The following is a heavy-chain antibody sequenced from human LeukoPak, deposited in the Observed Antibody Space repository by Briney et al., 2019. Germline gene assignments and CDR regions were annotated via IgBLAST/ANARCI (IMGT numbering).Heavy chain of an antibody. CDR3: ARDPTSHYYYYYMDV. CDR1: GFTFSSYA. CDR2: ISYDGSNK. J-gene: IGHJ6*03. V-gene: IGHV3-30-3*01. D-gene: IGHD4-11*01. Sequence: GGSLRLSCAASGFTFSSYAMHWVRQAPGKGLEWVAVISYDGSNKYYADSVKGRFTISRDNSKNTLYLQMNSLRAEDTAVYYCARDPTSHYYYYYMDVWGKGTTVTVSS.